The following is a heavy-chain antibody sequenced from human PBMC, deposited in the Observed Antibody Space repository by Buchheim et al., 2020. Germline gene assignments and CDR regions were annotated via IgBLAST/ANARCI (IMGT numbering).Heavy chain of an antibody. Sequence: EVQLVESGGGLVQPGGSLRLSCAASGFTFSSYSMNWVRQAPGKGLEWVSYISSGGSTVYYADSVKGRFTISRDRATNSLYLQMNSLRAEDTTVYYCAYDSSGYYFRFDYWGQGTL. J-gene: IGHJ4*02. V-gene: IGHV3-48*01. CDR1: GFTFSSYS. CDR3: AYDSSGYYFRFDY. D-gene: IGHD3-22*01. CDR2: ISSGGSTV.